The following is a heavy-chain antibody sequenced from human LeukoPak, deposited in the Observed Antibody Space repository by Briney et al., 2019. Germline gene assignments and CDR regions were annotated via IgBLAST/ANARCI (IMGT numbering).Heavy chain of an antibody. J-gene: IGHJ4*02. CDR2: IYYRGST. D-gene: IGHD3-16*01. Sequence: SETLSLTCIVSGDPMNGNYWSWMRQSPGKGLEWLGHIYYRGSTYYNPSLKSRVTLSIDTSENQFSLKLTSVTAADTAVYFCVRHPWRLGSRDYNFDYWGQGILVTVSS. CDR3: VRHPWRLGSRDYNFDY. V-gene: IGHV4-59*08. CDR1: GDPMNGNY.